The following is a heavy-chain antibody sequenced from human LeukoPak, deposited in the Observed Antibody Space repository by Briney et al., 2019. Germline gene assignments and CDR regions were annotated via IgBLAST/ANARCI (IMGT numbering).Heavy chain of an antibody. J-gene: IGHJ4*02. CDR1: GGSVRSSSSY. V-gene: IGHV4-39*01. CDR3: ANAASYSVDY. Sequence: PSETLSLTSTVSGGSVRSSSSYCGSIRLPPGNGLEWLGSMYFSGSTHYTPSLKNRVTISLDTSKNQFSQKLTSGTAADTAVYFCANAASYSVDYWGQGTLVTVSS. CDR2: MYFSGST. D-gene: IGHD1-26*01.